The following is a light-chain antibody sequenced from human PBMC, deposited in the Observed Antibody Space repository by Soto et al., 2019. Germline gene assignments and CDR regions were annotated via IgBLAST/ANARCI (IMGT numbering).Light chain of an antibody. J-gene: IGKJ1*01. CDR1: QSIRET. Sequence: EIWLTQYPVTLSVSPGGRATLSCGASQSIRETLAWYQQKPGKAPRLLIYGASSRATGIPDRLSGRGYGTDFTITISRMETEDFEVYYCHQYGSSRGTFGQGTKVDIK. V-gene: IGKV3-20*01. CDR2: GAS. CDR3: HQYGSSRGT.